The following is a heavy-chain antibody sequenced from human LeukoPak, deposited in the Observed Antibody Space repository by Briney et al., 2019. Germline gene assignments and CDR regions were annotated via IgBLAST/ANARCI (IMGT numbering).Heavy chain of an antibody. CDR3: ARDVGDIVTIPAAITVP. CDR2: ISGYNGNT. V-gene: IGHV1-18*01. CDR1: GYSFRSYG. J-gene: IGHJ5*02. Sequence: ASVKVSCKGSGYSFRSYGINWVRQAPGQGLEWMGWISGYNGNTNYAQMVQGRVIMTTDTSTSTAYMELRSLRSDDTAMYYCARDVGDIVTIPAAITVPWGQGTLVTVSS. D-gene: IGHD2-2*01.